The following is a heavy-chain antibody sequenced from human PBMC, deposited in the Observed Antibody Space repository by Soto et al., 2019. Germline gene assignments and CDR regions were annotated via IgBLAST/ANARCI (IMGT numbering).Heavy chain of an antibody. Sequence: PGESLKISCKASGYSFTNYWIAWVRQMPGKGLEWMGIIYPGDSDTRYSPSFQGQVSISADKSISTAYLQWTTLKASDTAIYYCARHRPVTMVRGVIITPPGFFDYWGQGTLVTVS. CDR2: IYPGDSDT. CDR1: GYSFTNYW. J-gene: IGHJ4*02. D-gene: IGHD3-10*01. V-gene: IGHV5-51*01. CDR3: ARHRPVTMVRGVIITPPGFFDY.